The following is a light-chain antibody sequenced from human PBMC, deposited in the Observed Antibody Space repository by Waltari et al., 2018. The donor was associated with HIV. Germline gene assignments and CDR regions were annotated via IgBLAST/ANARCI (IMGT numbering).Light chain of an antibody. CDR3: QRTYIAPIT. J-gene: IGKJ3*01. V-gene: IGKV1-27*01. CDR2: SAS. CDR1: QGFSNF. Sequence: DIQLTQSPSPLSASVGDTVPITCRVSQGFSNFLNCSRLKPGKAPKFLIYSASNLQSGVPSRFSGSGSGTEISLTISRLQPEDVASYSGQRTYIAPITFGPGTKVQIE.